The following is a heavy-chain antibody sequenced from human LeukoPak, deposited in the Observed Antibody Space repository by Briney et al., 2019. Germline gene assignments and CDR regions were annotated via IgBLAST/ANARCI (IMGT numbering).Heavy chain of an antibody. J-gene: IGHJ4*02. V-gene: IGHV4-34*01. Sequence: SETLSLTCAVYGGSFSGYYWSWIRQPPGKGLEWIGEINHSGSTNYNPSLKSRVTISVGTSKNQFSLKLSSVTAADTALYYCARVYYGSFEIWGQGTLVAVSS. CDR2: INHSGST. CDR3: ARVYYGSFEI. D-gene: IGHD3-22*01. CDR1: GGSFSGYY.